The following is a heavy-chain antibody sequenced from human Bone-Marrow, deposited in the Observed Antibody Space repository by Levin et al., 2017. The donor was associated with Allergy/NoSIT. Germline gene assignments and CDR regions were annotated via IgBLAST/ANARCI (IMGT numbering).Heavy chain of an antibody. CDR3: TRVSTETAYDYFYGMDV. D-gene: IGHD4-17*01. CDR1: GFTFSNYA. CDR2: ISYDGIYT. J-gene: IGHJ6*02. Sequence: GESLKISCAASGFTFSNYAFHWVRQAPGKGLEWVALISYDGIYTFYTESLKGRFTISRDNSKNTLYLQMNSLRPEDTSMYYCTRVSTETAYDYFYGMDVWGQGTTVTVSS. V-gene: IGHV3-30-3*01.